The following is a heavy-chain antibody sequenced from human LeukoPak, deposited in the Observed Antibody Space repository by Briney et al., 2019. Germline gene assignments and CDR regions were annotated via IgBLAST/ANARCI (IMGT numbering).Heavy chain of an antibody. D-gene: IGHD4-17*01. CDR2: IWYDGTNK. V-gene: IGHV3-33*01. CDR1: GFAFSSFG. CDR3: ARATVTRWFDP. Sequence: GGSLRLSCAASGFAFSSFGMHWVRQAPGKGLEWVAVIWYDGTNKYYADSVKGRFTISRDNSKNTLYLQMNSQRAEDTAVYYCARATVTRWFDPWGQGTLVTVSS. J-gene: IGHJ5*02.